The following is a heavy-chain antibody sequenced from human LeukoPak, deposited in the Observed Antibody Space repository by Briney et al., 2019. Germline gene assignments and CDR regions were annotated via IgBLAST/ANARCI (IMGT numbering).Heavy chain of an antibody. V-gene: IGHV1-2*02. CDR3: ARGDTAMVTSHFDY. J-gene: IGHJ4*02. Sequence: GASVEVSCKASGYTFTGYYMHWVRQAPGQGLEWMGWINPNSGGTNYAQKFQGRVTMTRDTSISTAYMELSRLRSDDTAVYYCARGDTAMVTSHFDYWGQGTLVTVYS. D-gene: IGHD5-18*01. CDR2: INPNSGGT. CDR1: GYTFTGYY.